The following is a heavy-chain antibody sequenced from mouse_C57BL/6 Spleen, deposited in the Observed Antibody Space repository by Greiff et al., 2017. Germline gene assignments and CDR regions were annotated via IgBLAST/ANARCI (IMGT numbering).Heavy chain of an antibody. CDR2: INSDGGST. D-gene: IGHD1-1*01. J-gene: IGHJ1*03. Sequence: EVKLMESGGGLVQPGESLKLSCESNEYEFPSHDMSWVRKTPEKRLELVAAINSDGGSTYYPDTMERRFIISRDNTKKTLYLQMSSLRSEDTALYYCARHSPTYYYGSSWYFDVWGTGTTVTVSS. CDR3: ARHSPTYYYGSSWYFDV. V-gene: IGHV5-2*01. CDR1: EYEFPSHD.